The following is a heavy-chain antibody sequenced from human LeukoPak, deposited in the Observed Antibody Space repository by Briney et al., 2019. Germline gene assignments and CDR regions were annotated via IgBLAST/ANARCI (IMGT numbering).Heavy chain of an antibody. J-gene: IGHJ4*02. V-gene: IGHV3-7*01. Sequence: PGGSLRLSCAASGFTFSSYWMTWVRQAPGKGLEWVANIGEDGSEKYYVDSVKGRFTISRDNSKNTLYLQMNSLRAEDTAVYYCAKGRDGSNFDYWGQGTLVTVSS. CDR2: IGEDGSEK. CDR3: AKGRDGSNFDY. CDR1: GFTFSSYW. D-gene: IGHD5-24*01.